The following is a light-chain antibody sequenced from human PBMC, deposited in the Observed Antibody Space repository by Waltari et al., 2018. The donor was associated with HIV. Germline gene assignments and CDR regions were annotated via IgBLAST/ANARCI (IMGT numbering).Light chain of an antibody. CDR3: QAWDSSTVV. CDR2: QDK. Sequence: SYELTQPASVSVSLGQTASIPCSGDTLGDKYFSWYQQMPGQSPVLVIYQDKKRPSGIPERFSGSNSGNTATLTISGTQALDEADYYCQAWDSSTVVFGGGTKVTVL. J-gene: IGLJ2*01. CDR1: TLGDKY. V-gene: IGLV3-1*01.